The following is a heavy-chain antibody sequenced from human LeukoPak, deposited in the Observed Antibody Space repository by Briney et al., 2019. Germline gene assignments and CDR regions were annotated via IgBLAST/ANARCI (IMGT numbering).Heavy chain of an antibody. CDR3: ARATRYCSGGSCYSDAFDI. D-gene: IGHD2-15*01. Sequence: SETLSLTCTVSGGSISSGSYYWGWIRQPPGKGLEWIGSIYYGGSTYYNPSLKSRVTISVDTSKNQFSLKLSSVTAADTAVYYCARATRYCSGGSCYSDAFDIWGQGTMVTVSS. V-gene: IGHV4-39*07. CDR1: GGSISSGSYY. J-gene: IGHJ3*02. CDR2: IYYGGST.